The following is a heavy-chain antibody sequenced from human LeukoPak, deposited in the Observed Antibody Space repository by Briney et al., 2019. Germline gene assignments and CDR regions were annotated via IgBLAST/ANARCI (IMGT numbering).Heavy chain of an antibody. D-gene: IGHD2-2*01. V-gene: IGHV3-23*01. Sequence: GGSLRLFCAASGVTLSSYSRSWVRQAAGKGLEWVSGISGTGVSTYYASSVKGRFTLSRDNPKHTLYLQMNSLRAEDTAVYYCANVHPHIVVVPAEVDYWGQGTLVTVSS. CDR3: ANVHPHIVVVPAEVDY. CDR1: GVTLSSYS. J-gene: IGHJ4*02. CDR2: ISGTGVST.